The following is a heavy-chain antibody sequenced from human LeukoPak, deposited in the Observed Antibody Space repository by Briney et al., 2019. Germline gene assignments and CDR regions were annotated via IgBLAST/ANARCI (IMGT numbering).Heavy chain of an antibody. D-gene: IGHD6-13*01. CDR1: GFTFSDYW. CDR2: IKQDGGEK. V-gene: IGHV3-7*01. J-gene: IGHJ4*01. CDR3: ARDGTAAGLYFDL. Sequence: PGGSLRLSXGVSGFTFSDYWMNWVRQAPGKGLEWVASIKQDGGEKSYVDSVKGRFTISRDNAKNSLYLQMSSLRAEDTAVYYCARDGTAAGLYFDLWGQGTPVTVSS.